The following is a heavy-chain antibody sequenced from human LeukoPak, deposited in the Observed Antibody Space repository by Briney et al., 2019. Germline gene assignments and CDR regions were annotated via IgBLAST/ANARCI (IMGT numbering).Heavy chain of an antibody. CDR2: IWYDGSNK. Sequence: GGSLRLSCAASGFTFSSYGMHWVRQAPDKGLEWVAVIWYDGSNKYYANSVKGRFTISRDNSKNTLYLQMNSLRAEDTAVYYCARGGRWLQSLHYWGQGTLVTVSS. V-gene: IGHV3-33*01. CDR3: ARGGRWLQSLHY. J-gene: IGHJ4*02. CDR1: GFTFSSYG. D-gene: IGHD5-24*01.